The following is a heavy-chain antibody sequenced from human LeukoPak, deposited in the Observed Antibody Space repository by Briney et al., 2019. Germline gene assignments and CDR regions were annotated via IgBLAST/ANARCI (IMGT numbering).Heavy chain of an antibody. CDR1: GYSISSGYY. CDR3: ARQSTSSWYDY. CDR2: IYHSGNT. V-gene: IGHV4-38-2*01. Sequence: SETLSLTCAVSGYSISSGYYWGWIRQPPGKGLEWIGSIYHSGNTYYNPSLKCRVTISVDTSKNQFSLKLSSVTAADTAVYYCARQSTSSWYDYWGQGTLVTVSS. D-gene: IGHD6-13*01. J-gene: IGHJ4*02.